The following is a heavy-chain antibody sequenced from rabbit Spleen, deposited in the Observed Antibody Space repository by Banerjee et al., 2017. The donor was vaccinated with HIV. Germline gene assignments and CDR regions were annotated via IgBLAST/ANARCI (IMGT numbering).Heavy chain of an antibody. CDR3: VREVAAKFNL. V-gene: IGHV1S40*01. J-gene: IGHJ4*01. D-gene: IGHD4-1*01. CDR1: GFSFSSSDY. CDR2: IGAGVSYTT. Sequence: QSLEESGGGLVQPEGSLTLTCKASGFSFSSSDYICWVHQAPGKGPEWIACIGAGVSYTTYYATWVNGRFTISSHNAQNTLFLQLNSLTAADTATYFCVREVAAKFNLWGPGTLVTVS.